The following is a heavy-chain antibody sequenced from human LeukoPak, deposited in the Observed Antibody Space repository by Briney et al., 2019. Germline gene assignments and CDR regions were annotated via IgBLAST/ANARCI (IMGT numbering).Heavy chain of an antibody. Sequence: GGSLRLSCAASGFTFSSYGMSWVRQAPGKGLEWVSAISGSGGSAYYADSVKGRFTISRDNSKNTLYLQMNSLRAEDTAVYYCAKGKRWLQFDDAFDIWGQGTMVTVSS. V-gene: IGHV3-23*01. D-gene: IGHD5-24*01. CDR3: AKGKRWLQFDDAFDI. CDR1: GFTFSSYG. CDR2: ISGSGGSA. J-gene: IGHJ3*02.